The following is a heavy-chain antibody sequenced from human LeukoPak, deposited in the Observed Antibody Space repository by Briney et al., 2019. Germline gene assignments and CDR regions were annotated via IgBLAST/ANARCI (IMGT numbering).Heavy chain of an antibody. Sequence: GGSLRLSCAASGFTFSSDGMHCVRQAPGKVLEWVAFIRYDGSNKYYGDSVKGRLTISRHTRKNTLYLQMNSLRAEDTAVYYCANSYGDDYFDYWGQGTLVTASS. J-gene: IGHJ4*02. V-gene: IGHV3-30*02. CDR3: ANSYGDDYFDY. CDR2: IRYDGSNK. CDR1: GFTFSSDG. D-gene: IGHD4-17*01.